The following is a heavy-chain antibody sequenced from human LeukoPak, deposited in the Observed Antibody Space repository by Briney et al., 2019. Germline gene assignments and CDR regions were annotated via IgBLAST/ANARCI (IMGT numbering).Heavy chain of an antibody. D-gene: IGHD5-18*01. CDR1: GGSMRTHH. J-gene: IGHJ4*02. CDR3: VSPRGFSYGYFDY. CDR2: IYYSGST. V-gene: IGHV4-59*08. Sequence: PSETLSLTCTVSGGSMRTHHWSWIRQPPGKGLEWIGYIYYSGSTNYNPSLKSRVTISVDTSKNQSSLTLGSVSATDTAVYYCVSPRGFSYGYFDYWGQGTLVTVSS.